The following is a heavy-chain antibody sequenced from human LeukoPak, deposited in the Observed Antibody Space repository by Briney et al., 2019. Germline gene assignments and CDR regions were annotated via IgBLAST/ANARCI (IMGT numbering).Heavy chain of an antibody. CDR1: GFTVSSNY. CDR3: ANEIRPNDY. D-gene: IGHD4-17*01. J-gene: IGHJ4*02. CDR2: ISISGSKT. V-gene: IGHV3-23*01. Sequence: GGSLRLSCAASGFTVSSNYMSWVRQAPGKGLEWVSAISISGSKTYYADSVKGRFTISRDNSKNTLYLQMNSLRAEDTAVYYCANEIRPNDYWGQGTQVTVSS.